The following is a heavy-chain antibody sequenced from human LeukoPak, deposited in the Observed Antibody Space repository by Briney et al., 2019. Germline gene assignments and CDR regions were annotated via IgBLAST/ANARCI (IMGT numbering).Heavy chain of an antibody. CDR3: TTLYYYDSSGYYTRRDY. J-gene: IGHJ4*02. D-gene: IGHD3-22*01. CDR1: GFTFSSYA. V-gene: IGHV3-30*04. CDR2: ISYDGSNK. Sequence: PGRSLRLSCAASGFTFSSYAMHWVRQAPGKGLEWVAVISYDGSNKYYADSVKGRFTISRDNSKNTLYLQMNSLKTEDTAVYYCTTLYYYDSSGYYTRRDYWGQGTLVTVSS.